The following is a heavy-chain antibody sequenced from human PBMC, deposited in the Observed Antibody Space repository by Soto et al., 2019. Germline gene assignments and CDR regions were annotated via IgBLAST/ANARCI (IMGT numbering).Heavy chain of an antibody. Sequence: PGGSLRLSCAASGFIFSDHYMDWVRQAPGKGLEWVGRVKTKAISYTTQYAASVKGRFTVSRDDSRNSFYLQMNSLKTEDTAVYYCASPEVAGTIRARYFDFWGRGTLVTFCS. CDR2: VKTKAISYTT. J-gene: IGHJ2*01. CDR1: GFIFSDHY. D-gene: IGHD2-15*01. V-gene: IGHV3-72*01. CDR3: ASPEVAGTIRARYFDF.